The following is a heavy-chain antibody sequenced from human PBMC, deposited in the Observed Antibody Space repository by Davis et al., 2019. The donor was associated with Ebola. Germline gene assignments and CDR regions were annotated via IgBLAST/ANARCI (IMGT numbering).Heavy chain of an antibody. CDR1: GYTFTRYG. J-gene: IGHJ4*02. CDR2: TSTDNVNT. D-gene: IGHD3-9*01. CDR3: ARTRYGDYVVGSIDY. Sequence: ASVKVSCKASGYTFTRYGISWVRQAPGQGLEWVGWTSTDNVNTKYAQKVQGRVTMTTDTSTSTAYMELRSLRYDDTAVYYCARTRYGDYVVGSIDYWGQGTLVAVSS. V-gene: IGHV1-18*01.